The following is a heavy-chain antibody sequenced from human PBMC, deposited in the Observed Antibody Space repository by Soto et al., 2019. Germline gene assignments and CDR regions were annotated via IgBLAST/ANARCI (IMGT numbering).Heavy chain of an antibody. J-gene: IGHJ4*02. V-gene: IGHV3-30-3*01. CDR1: GFTFSSYA. CDR3: ARDHYDFWSGYPDY. CDR2: ISYDGSNK. Sequence: LRLSCAASGFTFSSYAMHWVRQAPGRGLEWVAVISYDGSNKYYADSVKGRFTISRDNSKNTLYLQMNSLRAEDTAVYYCARDHYDFWSGYPDYWGQGTLVTVSS. D-gene: IGHD3-3*01.